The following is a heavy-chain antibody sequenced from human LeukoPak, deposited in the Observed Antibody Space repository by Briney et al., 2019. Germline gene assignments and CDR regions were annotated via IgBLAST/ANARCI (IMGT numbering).Heavy chain of an antibody. D-gene: IGHD2-21*02. J-gene: IGHJ4*02. CDR1: GGSLSGYY. V-gene: IGHV4-34*01. Sequence: SETLSLTCTVYGGSLSGYYWTWIRQPPGKGLEWIGEITHSGSTNYTPSLKSRVTISIDMSKNQFSMKLSSVTAADTAVYYCARRPRGTAADYWGQGTLVTVSS. CDR2: ITHSGST. CDR3: ARRPRGTAADY.